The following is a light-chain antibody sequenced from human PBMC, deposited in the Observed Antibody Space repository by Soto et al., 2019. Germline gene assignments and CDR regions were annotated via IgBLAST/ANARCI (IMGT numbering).Light chain of an antibody. CDR1: QSVRSNY. Sequence: EIVLTQSPDTLSLSPGVRATLSCRASQSVRSNYLAWYQQKPGQAPRFLIYDASSRATGIPDRFSGSGSGKDFTLTISRLEPEDFAVYYCQQYGSSPLTFGGGTKVDIK. J-gene: IGKJ4*01. CDR3: QQYGSSPLT. CDR2: DAS. V-gene: IGKV3-20*01.